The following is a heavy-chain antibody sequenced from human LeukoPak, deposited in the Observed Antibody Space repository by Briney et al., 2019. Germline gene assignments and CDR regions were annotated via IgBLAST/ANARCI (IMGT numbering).Heavy chain of an antibody. CDR3: ARGLSGSYHYFDY. CDR2: IYSGGST. D-gene: IGHD1-26*01. CDR1: GFTVSSNY. J-gene: IGHJ4*02. V-gene: IGHV3-53*01. Sequence: PGGSLRLSCAVSGFTVSSNYMSWVRQAPGKGLEWVSVIYSGGSTYYADSVKGRFTISRDNSKNTLYLQVNSLRAEDTAVYYCARGLSGSYHYFDYWGQGTLVTVFS.